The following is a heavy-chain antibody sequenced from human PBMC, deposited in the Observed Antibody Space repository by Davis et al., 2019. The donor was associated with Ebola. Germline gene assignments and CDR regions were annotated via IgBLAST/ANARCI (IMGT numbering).Heavy chain of an antibody. D-gene: IGHD3-22*01. CDR1: GGSISSYY. J-gene: IGHJ4*02. CDR3: ASTYYDSSGYSLVY. V-gene: IGHV4-59*08. Sequence: MPGGSLTLSCTVSGGSISSYYWHWIRQPPGKGLEWIGYIYYSGSTNYNPSLKSRVTISVDTSKNQFSLKLSSVTAADTAVYYCASTYYDSSGYSLVYWGQGTLVTVSS. CDR2: IYYSGST.